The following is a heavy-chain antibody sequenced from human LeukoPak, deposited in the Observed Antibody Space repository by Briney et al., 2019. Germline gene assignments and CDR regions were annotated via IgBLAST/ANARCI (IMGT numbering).Heavy chain of an antibody. CDR1: RYTFTGYY. CDR3: ARVGGSSSVGATSGYAFDI. CDR2: INPNSGGT. J-gene: IGHJ3*02. D-gene: IGHD1-26*01. Sequence: GASVKVSCKASRYTFTGYYMHWVRQAPGQGLEWMGWINPNSGGTNYAQKFQGRVTMTRDTSISTAYMELSRLRSDDTAVYYCARVGGSSSVGATSGYAFDIWGQGTMVTVSS. V-gene: IGHV1-2*02.